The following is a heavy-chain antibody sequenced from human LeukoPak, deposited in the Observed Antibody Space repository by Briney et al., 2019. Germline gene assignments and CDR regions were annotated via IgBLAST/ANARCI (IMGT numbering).Heavy chain of an antibody. CDR2: ISGSGGST. V-gene: IGHV3-23*01. J-gene: IGHJ4*02. CDR3: AKSIYSYVVFDS. Sequence: GGSLRLSCAASGFTFSSYAMSWVRQAPGKGLEWVSAISGSGGSTYYVDSVKGRFTISRDNSKNTLYLQMNSLRAEDTAVYYCAKSIYSYVVFDSWGQGTLVTVSS. CDR1: GFTFSSYA. D-gene: IGHD5-18*01.